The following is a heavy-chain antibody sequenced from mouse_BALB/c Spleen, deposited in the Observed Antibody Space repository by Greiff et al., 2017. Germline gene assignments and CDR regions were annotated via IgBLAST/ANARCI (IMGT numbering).Heavy chain of an antibody. J-gene: IGHJ2*01. CDR3: ARSYDGYFDY. CDR1: GFSLSTSGMG. CDR2: IYWDDDK. Sequence: QVTLKVSGPGILQPSQTLSLTCSFSGFSLSTSGMGVSWIRQPSGKGLEWLAHIYWDDDKRYNPSLKSRLTISKDTSSNQVFLKITSVDTADTATYYCARSYDGYFDYWGQGTTLTVSS. D-gene: IGHD2-3*01. V-gene: IGHV8-12*01.